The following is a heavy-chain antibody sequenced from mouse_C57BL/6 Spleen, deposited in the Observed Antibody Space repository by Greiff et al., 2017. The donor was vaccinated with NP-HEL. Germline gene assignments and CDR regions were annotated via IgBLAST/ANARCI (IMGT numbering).Heavy chain of an antibody. V-gene: IGHV5-12*01. CDR1: GFTFSDYY. Sequence: EVQGVESGGGLVQPGGSLKLSCAASGFTFSDYYMYWVRQTPEKRLEWVAYISNGGGSTYYPDTVKGRFTISRDNAKNTLYLQMSRLKSEDTAMYYCASQYFAYWGQGTLVTVSA. CDR2: ISNGGGST. CDR3: ASQYFAY. J-gene: IGHJ3*01.